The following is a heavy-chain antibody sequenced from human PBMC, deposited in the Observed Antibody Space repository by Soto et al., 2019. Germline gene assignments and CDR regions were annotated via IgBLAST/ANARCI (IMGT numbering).Heavy chain of an antibody. Sequence: SVKVSCKASGGTFSSYAISWVRQAPGQGLEWMGGISPIFGTANYAQKFQGRVTITADESTSTAYMELSSMRSEDTAVYDCARDGATVTTRFDYWGQGTLVTVSS. D-gene: IGHD4-17*01. V-gene: IGHV1-69*13. J-gene: IGHJ4*02. CDR1: GGTFSSYA. CDR2: ISPIFGTA. CDR3: ARDGATVTTRFDY.